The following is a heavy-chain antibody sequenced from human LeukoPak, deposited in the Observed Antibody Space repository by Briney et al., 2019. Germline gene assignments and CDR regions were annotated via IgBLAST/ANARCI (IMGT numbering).Heavy chain of an antibody. Sequence: GGSLRLSCAASGFTFSSYEMNWVRQAPGKGLEWVSYISSRGSTIYYADSVKGRFTISRDNAKNSLYLQMNGLRAEDPAVYYCAELGITMIGGVWGKGTTVTISS. D-gene: IGHD3-10*02. V-gene: IGHV3-48*03. J-gene: IGHJ6*04. CDR3: AELGITMIGGV. CDR2: ISSRGSTI. CDR1: GFTFSSYE.